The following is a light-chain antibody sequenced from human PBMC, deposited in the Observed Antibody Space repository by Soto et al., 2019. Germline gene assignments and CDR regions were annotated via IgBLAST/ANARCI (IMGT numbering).Light chain of an antibody. Sequence: EIVLTQSPATLSLSPGERATLSCRASQSVSSYLAWYQQKPGQAPRLLIYDASNRATGIPARFSGSGSGTDFTLAISSLEPEDFAMYYCQQYGTSPFTFGGGTKVEIK. V-gene: IGKV3-11*01. CDR3: QQYGTSPFT. CDR2: DAS. J-gene: IGKJ4*01. CDR1: QSVSSY.